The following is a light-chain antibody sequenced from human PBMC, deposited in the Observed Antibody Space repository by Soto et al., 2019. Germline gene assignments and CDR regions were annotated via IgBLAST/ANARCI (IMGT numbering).Light chain of an antibody. V-gene: IGKV3-20*01. Sequence: PGKRATLSCRASQSVSSSSLAWYHQKPGQAPRLLIYGVSSRATGIPDRFSGSGSGTDFTLTISRLEPEDFAIYFCQYSGSSPGTFGQGTKVEIK. CDR3: QYSGSSPGT. CDR1: QSVSSSS. J-gene: IGKJ1*01. CDR2: GVS.